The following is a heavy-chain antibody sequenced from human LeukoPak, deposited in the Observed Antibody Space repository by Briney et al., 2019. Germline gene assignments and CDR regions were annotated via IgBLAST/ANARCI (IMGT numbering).Heavy chain of an antibody. D-gene: IGHD3-10*01. CDR3: ARDGGGFGELPFDY. CDR1: GYTFTSYG. V-gene: IGHV1-18*01. CDR2: INVYNGNT. Sequence: ASVKVSCKASGYTFTSYGIIWVRHAPGQGLEWMGWINVYNGNTNYAQKLQGRGTMTTDTSTSTAYMELRSIRSDDTAVYYCARDGGGFGELPFDYRGQGTLVTVSS. J-gene: IGHJ4*02.